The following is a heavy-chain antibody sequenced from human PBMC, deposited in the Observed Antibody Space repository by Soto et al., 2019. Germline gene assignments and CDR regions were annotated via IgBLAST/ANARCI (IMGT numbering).Heavy chain of an antibody. CDR2: IIPVFGTP. Sequence: QVQLVKSGAEVKKPGSSVKVSCKASGGSLSNYGISWVRQAPGQGLEWMGAIIPVFGTPNYAQKFQDRVTITADESTTTVYMEVRSLTSEDTAMYYCARGDATKIVVTTYYGMDVWGQGTTVTVSS. V-gene: IGHV1-69*12. J-gene: IGHJ6*02. CDR3: ARGDATKIVVTTYYGMDV. D-gene: IGHD3-22*01. CDR1: GGSLSNYG.